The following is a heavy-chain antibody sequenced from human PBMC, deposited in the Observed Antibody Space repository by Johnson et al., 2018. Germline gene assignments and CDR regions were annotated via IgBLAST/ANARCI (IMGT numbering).Heavy chain of an antibody. J-gene: IGHJ3*02. Sequence: QVQLQESGPGLVKPSETLSLTCTVSGGSISSYYWSWIRQPPGKGLAWIGYIYYSGSTNYNPSLTSRFTISVDTSKNHSSLKLSSVTAAAPAVYYCARDQVLPFYDSSGYRQLNAFDIWGQGTMVTVSS. D-gene: IGHD3-22*01. CDR3: ARDQVLPFYDSSGYRQLNAFDI. CDR2: IYYSGST. V-gene: IGHV4-59*01. CDR1: GGSISSYY.